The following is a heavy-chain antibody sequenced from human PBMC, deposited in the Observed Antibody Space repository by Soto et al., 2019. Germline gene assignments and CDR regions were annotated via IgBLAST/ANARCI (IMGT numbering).Heavy chain of an antibody. V-gene: IGHV1-3*05. CDR1: GYTFTSYE. D-gene: IGHD1-20*01. CDR2: INAGNGNT. J-gene: IGHJ5*01. CDR3: ARVKITGILDS. Sequence: QVQLVQSGAEEKKPGASVKVSCKASGYTFTSYEMHWVRQAPGQRLEWMGWINAGNGNTKYSQKFQGRDTITRDTSASTVYMERRSVRSEDRAVYSCARVKITGILDSWGPGTLVTVSS.